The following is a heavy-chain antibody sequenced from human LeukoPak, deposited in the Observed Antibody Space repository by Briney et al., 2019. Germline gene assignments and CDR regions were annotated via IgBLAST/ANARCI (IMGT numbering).Heavy chain of an antibody. D-gene: IGHD6-6*01. CDR2: INHSGST. V-gene: IGHV4-38-2*02. J-gene: IGHJ6*03. CDR3: ARGLQLGHYYYYMDV. Sequence: PSETLSLTCTVSGYSISSGYYWGWIRPPPGKGLEWIGNINHSGSTYYNPSLKRRVTISVDTSKNQFSLKLSSVTAADTAVYYCARGLQLGHYYYYMDVWGKGTTVTVSS. CDR1: GYSISSGYY.